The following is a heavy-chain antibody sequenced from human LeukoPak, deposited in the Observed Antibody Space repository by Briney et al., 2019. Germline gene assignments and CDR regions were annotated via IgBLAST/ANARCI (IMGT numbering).Heavy chain of an antibody. D-gene: IGHD3-10*01. CDR3: ARDVPRGTGYMDV. V-gene: IGHV4-59*01. Sequence: SETLSLTCTVSGGSIKNYYWTWLRQPPGKGLEGIGYIYYSGSTSSNPSLKSRVTISVDTSKNQFSLRLKYVPAADTAVYYCARDVPRGTGYMDVWGKGTTATVSS. J-gene: IGHJ6*03. CDR1: GGSIKNYY. CDR2: IYYSGST.